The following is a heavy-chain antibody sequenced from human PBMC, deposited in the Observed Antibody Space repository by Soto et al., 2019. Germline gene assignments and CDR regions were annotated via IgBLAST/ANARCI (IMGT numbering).Heavy chain of an antibody. D-gene: IGHD2-8*01. J-gene: IGHJ4*02. CDR1: GDSISGGDVY. CDR2: ISYGGYK. Sequence: QVQLQESRPGLVKPSQTLSLSCTVSGDSISGGDVYWSWIRQSPGKALEWIAHISYGGYKFYNPSLKSRVTMSVDTSRNQVSLKLSSVTVADTAVYYCDTVNGSYLSFFDNWGQGTLVAVSS. CDR3: DTVNGSYLSFFDN. V-gene: IGHV4-30-4*08.